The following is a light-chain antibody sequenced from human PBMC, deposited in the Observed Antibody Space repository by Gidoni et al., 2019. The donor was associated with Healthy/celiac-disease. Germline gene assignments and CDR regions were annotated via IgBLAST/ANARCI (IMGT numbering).Light chain of an antibody. V-gene: IGKV3-15*01. CDR2: CAS. CDR3: QQYNSLPPGYT. CDR1: QSVSSN. Sequence: EIVMTPSPATLSVSPGERATLSCRASQSVSSNLASYQQKTGQAPRLLIYCASTRATGIPAWFSGSGSGTEFTLTISSLQSEDFAVYYCQQYNSLPPGYTFGQGTKLEIK. J-gene: IGKJ2*01.